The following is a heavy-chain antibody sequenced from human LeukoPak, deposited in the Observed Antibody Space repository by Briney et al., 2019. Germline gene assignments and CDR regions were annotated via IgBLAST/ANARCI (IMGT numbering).Heavy chain of an antibody. CDR1: GGSISSSSYY. CDR3: ARGFTIFGMVIMEEAWFDP. D-gene: IGHD3-3*01. V-gene: IGHV4-39*07. Sequence: PSETLSLTCTVSGGSISSSSYYWGWIRQPPGKGLEWIGSIYYSGSTYYNPSLKSRVTISVDTSKNQFSLKLSSVTAADTAVYYCARGFTIFGMVIMEEAWFDPWGQGTLVTVSS. CDR2: IYYSGST. J-gene: IGHJ5*02.